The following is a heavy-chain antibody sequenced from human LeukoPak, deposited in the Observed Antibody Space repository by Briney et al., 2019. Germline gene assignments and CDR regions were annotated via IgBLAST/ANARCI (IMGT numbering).Heavy chain of an antibody. Sequence: GGSLRLSCAASGFTFSSYWMHWVRQAPGKGLVWVSRINTDGSSTSYADSVKGRFTISRDNAKNTLYLQMNSLRAEDTAVYYCAKVMGSGWYNFDYWGQGTLVTVSS. D-gene: IGHD6-19*01. V-gene: IGHV3-74*01. CDR1: GFTFSSYW. CDR3: AKVMGSGWYNFDY. CDR2: INTDGSST. J-gene: IGHJ4*02.